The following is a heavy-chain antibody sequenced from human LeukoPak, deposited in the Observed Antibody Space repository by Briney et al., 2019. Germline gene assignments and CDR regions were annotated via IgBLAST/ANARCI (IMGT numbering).Heavy chain of an antibody. CDR1: GGSISTYY. J-gene: IGHJ6*04. CDR2: IYYSRST. D-gene: IGHD3-16*01. Sequence: SETLSLTCTVSGGSISTYYWSWLRQPPGKGLEWLGYIYYSRSTNYNPSLKSRVTISVDTSKNQFSLRLSSVTAADTAVYYCARDSERGYYYGMDVWGKGTAVTVSS. CDR3: ARDSERGYYYGMDV. V-gene: IGHV4-59*01.